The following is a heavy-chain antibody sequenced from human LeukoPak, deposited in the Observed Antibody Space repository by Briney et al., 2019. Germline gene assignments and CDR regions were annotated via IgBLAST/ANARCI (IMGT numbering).Heavy chain of an antibody. D-gene: IGHD3-10*02. Sequence: GGSLRLSCAASGFTFSRYWMSWVRQAPGKGPEWVANINQDGSVNYYVDSVKGRFTISGDSAKNSLYLQMNSLRAEDTAVYYCTRDSQDSYVYYMVVWGKGTTVTVSS. CDR2: INQDGSVN. CDR3: TRDSQDSYVYYMVV. J-gene: IGHJ6*03. V-gene: IGHV3-7*01. CDR1: GFTFSRYW.